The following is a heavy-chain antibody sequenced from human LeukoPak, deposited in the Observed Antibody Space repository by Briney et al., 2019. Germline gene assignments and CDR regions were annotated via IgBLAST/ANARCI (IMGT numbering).Heavy chain of an antibody. CDR3: AGNYYGSGSYYSEDHY. V-gene: IGHV4-39*07. J-gene: IGHJ4*02. CDR1: GGSISSSNYY. D-gene: IGHD3-10*01. CDR2: IYYSGST. Sequence: PSETLSLTCTVSGGSISSSNYYWGWIRQPPGKGLEWIGSIYYSGSTYYSPSLKSRVTISVDTSKNQFSLKLSSVTAADTAVYYCAGNYYGSGSYYSEDHYWGQGTLVTVSS.